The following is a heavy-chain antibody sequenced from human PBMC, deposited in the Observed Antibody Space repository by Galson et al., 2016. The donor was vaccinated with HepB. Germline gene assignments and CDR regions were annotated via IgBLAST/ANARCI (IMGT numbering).Heavy chain of an antibody. CDR2: IKSKTDGGTT. CDR3: ATVFVVTPH. J-gene: IGHJ4*02. V-gene: IGHV3-15*01. CDR1: GFTFHNAW. Sequence: SLRLSCAASGFTFHNAWMNWVRQAPGKGLEWIGHIKSKTDGGTTDYAAPVKGRFTISKDDSKNTLSLHMHSLKTEDTAVYYCATVFVVTPHWGQGTLVTVSS. D-gene: IGHD2-21*01.